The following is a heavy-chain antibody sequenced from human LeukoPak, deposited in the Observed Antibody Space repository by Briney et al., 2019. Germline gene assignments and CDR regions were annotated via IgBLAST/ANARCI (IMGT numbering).Heavy chain of an antibody. D-gene: IGHD3-22*01. J-gene: IGHJ4*02. CDR2: ISYDGSNK. V-gene: IGHV3-30*04. CDR1: GFTFSSYA. Sequence: QPGRSLRLSCAASGFTFSSYAMHWVRQAPGKGLEWVAVISYDGSNKYYADSVKGRFTISRDNSKNTLYLQMNSLRAEDTAVYYCAKDLCNYYDSSGFDYWGQGTLVTVSS. CDR3: AKDLCNYYDSSGFDY.